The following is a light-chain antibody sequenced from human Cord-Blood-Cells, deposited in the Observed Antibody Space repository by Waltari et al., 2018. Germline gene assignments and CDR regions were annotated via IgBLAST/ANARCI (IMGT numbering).Light chain of an antibody. CDR3: QQYYSYPRT. J-gene: IGKJ1*01. CDR2: AAS. CDR1: QGISSY. Sequence: IPVTQSPTSLSASYGSSINITWRASQGISSYLAWYQQKPGKAPKLLIYAASTLQSGVPSRFSGSGSGTDFTLTISCLQSEDFATYCCQQYYSYPRTFGQGTKVEIK. V-gene: IGKV1-8*01.